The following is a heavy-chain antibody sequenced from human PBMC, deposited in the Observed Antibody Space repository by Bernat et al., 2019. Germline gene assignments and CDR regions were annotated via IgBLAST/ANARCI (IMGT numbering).Heavy chain of an antibody. D-gene: IGHD3-10*02. Sequence: EVQLVESGGALVQPGGSLRLSCAASGFTFRNFDMHWVRQATGKGLEWVAGIGVRRDTYHPESVKGRFTVSRENAKNSVYLQMNSLRAGDTAVYYCTRESMLRGSYDAFDIWGQGTVVTVSS. CDR1: GFTFRNFD. CDR3: TRESMLRGSYDAFDI. CDR2: IGVRRDT. J-gene: IGHJ3*02. V-gene: IGHV3-13*01.